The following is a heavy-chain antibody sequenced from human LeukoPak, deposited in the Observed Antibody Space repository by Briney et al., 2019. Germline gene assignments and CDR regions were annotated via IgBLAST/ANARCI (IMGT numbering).Heavy chain of an antibody. D-gene: IGHD3-22*01. J-gene: IGHJ4*02. CDR1: GGTFSSYA. V-gene: IGHV1-69*13. Sequence: SVKLSCKASGGTFSSYAISWGPQASGQGLEWMRGIIPIFGTANYAQKLQGRVTITADESTSTAYMELSSLRSDDTAVYYCARLKSGYPDSDYWGQGTLVTVSS. CDR3: ARLKSGYPDSDY. CDR2: IIPIFGTA.